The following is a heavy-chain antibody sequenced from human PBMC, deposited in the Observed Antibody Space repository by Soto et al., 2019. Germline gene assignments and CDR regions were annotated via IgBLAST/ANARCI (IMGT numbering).Heavy chain of an antibody. J-gene: IGHJ5*02. CDR3: ARVPSLGYYYDSSGYSPEGWFDP. CDR2: IYHSGST. CDR1: GGSISSGGYS. D-gene: IGHD3-22*01. Sequence: SETLSLTCAVSGGSISSGGYSWSWIRQPPGKGLEWIGYIYHSGSTYYNPSLKSRVTISVDRSKNQFSLKLSSVTAADTAVYYSARVPSLGYYYDSSGYSPEGWFDPWGQGTLVTVSS. V-gene: IGHV4-30-2*01.